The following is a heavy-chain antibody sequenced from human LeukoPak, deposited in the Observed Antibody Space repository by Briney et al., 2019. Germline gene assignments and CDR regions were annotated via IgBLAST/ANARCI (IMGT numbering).Heavy chain of an antibody. CDR1: GYNFNVYY. Sequence: ASVKVSCKASGYNFNVYYINWVRQAPGQGLEWMGWINPSSGGTYYAQRFKGRVTMTRDTSVSTAYMELNSLTSDDTAVYFCARVLRGSSAFEIWGQGTMVTGSS. V-gene: IGHV1-2*02. J-gene: IGHJ3*02. D-gene: IGHD3-10*01. CDR2: INPSSGGT. CDR3: ARVLRGSSAFEI.